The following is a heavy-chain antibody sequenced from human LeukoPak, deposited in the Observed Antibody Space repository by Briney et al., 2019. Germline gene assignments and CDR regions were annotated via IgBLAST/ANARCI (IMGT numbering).Heavy chain of an antibody. V-gene: IGHV4-61*02. Sequence: SQTLSLTCTVSDDSISSGRYYWSWIRQSAGKGLEWIGRIHSSGNTNYNPSLKSRVTISVDTSKNHFSLKLTSVSIADTAVYYCAREGAAQLGEGSFDYWGQGTLVPVSS. CDR3: AREGAAQLGEGSFDY. CDR1: DDSISSGRYY. CDR2: IHSSGNT. J-gene: IGHJ4*02. D-gene: IGHD1-1*01.